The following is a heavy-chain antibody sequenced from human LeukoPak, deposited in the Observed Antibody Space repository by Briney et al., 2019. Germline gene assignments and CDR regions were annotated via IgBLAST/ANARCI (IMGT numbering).Heavy chain of an antibody. CDR1: GYTFTSYD. J-gene: IGHJ6*03. CDR3: ARVRHLNYYYMDV. V-gene: IGHV1-8*01. CDR2: MNPNSGNT. Sequence: ASVKVSCKASGYTFTSYDINWVRQATGQGLEWMGWMNPNSGNTGYAQKFQSRVTMTRDMSTSTVYMELSSLRSEDTAVYYCARVRHLNYYYMDVWGKGTTVTMSS.